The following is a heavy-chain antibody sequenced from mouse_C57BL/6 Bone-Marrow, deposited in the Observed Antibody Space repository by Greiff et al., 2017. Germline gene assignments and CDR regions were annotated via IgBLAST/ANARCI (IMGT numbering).Heavy chain of an antibody. D-gene: IGHD1-1*01. CDR1: GYTFTSYW. J-gene: IGHJ4*01. Sequence: QVQLQQPGAELVKPGASVKLSCKASGYTFTSYWMQWVKQRPGQGLEWIGEIDPSDCYTNYNQKFKGKATLTVAPSSSTAYLQLSSLTSEDSAVDYCARGGFYYYGSSYECYAMDYGGQGTSVTVSS. CDR3: ARGGFYYYGSSYECYAMDY. CDR2: IDPSDCYT. V-gene: IGHV1-50*01.